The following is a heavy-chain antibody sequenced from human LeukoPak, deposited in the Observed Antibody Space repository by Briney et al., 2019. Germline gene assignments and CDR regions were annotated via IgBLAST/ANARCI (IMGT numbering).Heavy chain of an antibody. CDR2: IIPIFGTA. Sequence: ASVKVSCKASGYTFTSYGISWVRQAPGQGLEWMGRIIPIFGTANYAQKFQGRVTITTDESTSTAYMELSSLRSEDTAVYYCARGDSSGWYPNYYYYYYMDVWGKGTTVTVSS. CDR1: GYTFTSYG. D-gene: IGHD6-19*01. V-gene: IGHV1-69*05. J-gene: IGHJ6*03. CDR3: ARGDSSGWYPNYYYYYYMDV.